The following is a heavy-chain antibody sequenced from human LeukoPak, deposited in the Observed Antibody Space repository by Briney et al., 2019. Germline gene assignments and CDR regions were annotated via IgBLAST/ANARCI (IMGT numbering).Heavy chain of an antibody. V-gene: IGHV4-30-4*01. CDR3: ARDGLDHGGNSAGWFDP. CDR2: IYYSGST. J-gene: IGHJ5*02. Sequence: PSQTLSLTCTVSGGSISSGDYYWSWIRQPPGKGLEWLGYIYYSGSTYYNPSLKSRVTISVDTSKNQFSLKLSSVTAADTAVYYCARDGLDHGGNSAGWFDPWGQGTLVTVSS. CDR1: GGSISSGDYY. D-gene: IGHD4-23*01.